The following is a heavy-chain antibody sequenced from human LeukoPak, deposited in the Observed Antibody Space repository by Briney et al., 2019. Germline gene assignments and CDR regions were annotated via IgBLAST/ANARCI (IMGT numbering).Heavy chain of an antibody. Sequence: ASVKVSCKASGYTFTSYGISWVRQAPGHGLEWMGWISAYNGNTNYAQKLQGRVTMTTDTSTSTAYMELRSLRSDDTAVYYCARTGPYYYGSGSYYRFDYWGQGTLVTVSS. V-gene: IGHV1-18*01. CDR2: ISAYNGNT. CDR3: ARTGPYYYGSGSYYRFDY. CDR1: GYTFTSYG. J-gene: IGHJ4*02. D-gene: IGHD3-10*01.